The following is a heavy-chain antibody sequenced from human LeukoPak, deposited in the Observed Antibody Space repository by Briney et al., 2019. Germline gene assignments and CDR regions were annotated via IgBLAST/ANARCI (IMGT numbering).Heavy chain of an antibody. J-gene: IGHJ4*02. CDR3: ARESMIARERKFDF. D-gene: IGHD3-16*01. CDR1: GYPLTTYY. V-gene: IGHV1-46*01. CDR2: INPSGGST. Sequence: ASVKVSCKASGYPLTTYYMHWVRQAPGQGLEWVGIINPSGGSTNYAQKFQGRVTMTRDTSTSTVYMELSSLRSEDTAVYYCARESMIARERKFDFWGQGTLVTDSS.